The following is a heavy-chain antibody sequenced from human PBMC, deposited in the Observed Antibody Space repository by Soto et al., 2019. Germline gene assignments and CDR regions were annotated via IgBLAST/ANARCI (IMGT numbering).Heavy chain of an antibody. CDR2: IYSGDNT. Sequence: GGSLRLSCAASGFSVSSSYMSWVRQAPGKGLEWVSVIYSGDNTYFADSVKGRFTISRDNSKNTLYLQMNSLRAEDTAVYYCARVAGAITLVRGVITQNWFDPWGQGTLVTSPQ. D-gene: IGHD3-10*01. J-gene: IGHJ5*02. CDR3: ARVAGAITLVRGVITQNWFDP. V-gene: IGHV3-53*01. CDR1: GFSVSSSY.